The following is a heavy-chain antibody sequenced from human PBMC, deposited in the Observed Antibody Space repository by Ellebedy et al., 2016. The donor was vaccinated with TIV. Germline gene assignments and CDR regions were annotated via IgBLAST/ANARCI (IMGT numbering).Heavy chain of an antibody. J-gene: IGHJ6*02. CDR2: IRQEEGEK. CDR3: ANDKEGSMDV. CDR1: GFSFSAYW. D-gene: IGHD3-22*01. Sequence: GESLKISCAASGFSFSAYWMSWVRQAPGKGLEWVANIRQEEGEKYFVDSVSGRFMISRDNAQNSLYLQMHSRRAEDTAVYYCANDKEGSMDVWGQGTTVTVSS. V-gene: IGHV3-7*02.